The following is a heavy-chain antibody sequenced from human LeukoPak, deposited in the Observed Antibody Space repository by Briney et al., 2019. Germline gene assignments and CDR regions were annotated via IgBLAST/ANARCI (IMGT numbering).Heavy chain of an antibody. CDR3: ARDAAAAGHIDY. CDR1: GFTFSSYA. Sequence: GGSLRLSCAASGFTFSSYAMHWVRQAPGKGLEWVAVISYDGSNKYYADSVKGRFTISRDNSKNTLYLQMSSLRAEDTAVYYCARDAAAAGHIDYWGQGTLVTVSS. V-gene: IGHV3-30*04. CDR2: ISYDGSNK. J-gene: IGHJ4*02. D-gene: IGHD6-13*01.